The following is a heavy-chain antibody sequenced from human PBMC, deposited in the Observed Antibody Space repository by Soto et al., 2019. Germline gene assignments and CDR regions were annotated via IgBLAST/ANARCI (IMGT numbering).Heavy chain of an antibody. CDR3: SRRVVPVALPRNKNRLDP. D-gene: IGHD2-2*01. Sequence: ASVKVSCKASGYTFTSYGISWVRQAPGQGLEWMGWISAYNGNTNYAQKLQGRVTMTTDTSTSTAYMELRSLRSGDTAVYYCSRRVVPVALPRNKNRLDPRGQGTLVTVSS. CDR1: GYTFTSYG. J-gene: IGHJ5*02. CDR2: ISAYNGNT. V-gene: IGHV1-18*01.